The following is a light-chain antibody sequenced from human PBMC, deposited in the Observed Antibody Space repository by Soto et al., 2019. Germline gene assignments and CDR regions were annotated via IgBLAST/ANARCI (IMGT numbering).Light chain of an antibody. J-gene: IGKJ4*01. CDR2: KAS. CDR3: QQSHSTPPT. Sequence: DIHMTQSPSSLSVPGIDVGARTFLASQTISSWLAWYQQKPGKAPKLLIYKASTLKSGVPSRFSGSGSGTDFTLTISSLQPEDFATYYCQQSHSTPPTFGGGTKVDI. CDR1: QTISSW. V-gene: IGKV1-5*03.